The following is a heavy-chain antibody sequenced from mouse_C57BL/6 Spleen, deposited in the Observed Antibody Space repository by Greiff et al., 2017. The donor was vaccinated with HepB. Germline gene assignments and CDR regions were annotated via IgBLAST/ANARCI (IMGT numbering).Heavy chain of an antibody. CDR1: GYTFTSYW. V-gene: IGHV1-59*01. J-gene: IGHJ3*01. CDR2: IDPSDSYT. Sequence: QVQLQQPGAELVRPGTSVKLSCKASGYTFTSYWMHWVKQRPGQGLEWIGVIDPSDSYTNYNQKFKGKATLTVDTSSSTAYMQLSSLTSEDSAVYYCAVYYDYLFAYWGQGTLVTVSA. CDR3: AVYYDYLFAY. D-gene: IGHD2-4*01.